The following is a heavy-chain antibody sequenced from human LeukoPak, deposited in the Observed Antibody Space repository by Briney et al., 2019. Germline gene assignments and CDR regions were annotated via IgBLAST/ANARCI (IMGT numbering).Heavy chain of an antibody. CDR1: GYTFTSYD. CDR3: ARVGVSKGSGSYYPGY. Sequence: GASVKVSCKASGYTFTSYDINWVRQATGQGLEWMGWMNPNSGNTGYAQKFQGRVTMTRNTSISTAYMELSSLRSEDTAVYYCARVGVSKGSGSYYPGYWGQGTLVTVSS. D-gene: IGHD3-10*01. J-gene: IGHJ4*02. CDR2: MNPNSGNT. V-gene: IGHV1-8*01.